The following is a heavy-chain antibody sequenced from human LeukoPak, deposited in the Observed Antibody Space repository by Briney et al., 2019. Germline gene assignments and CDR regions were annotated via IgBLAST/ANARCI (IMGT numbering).Heavy chain of an antibody. Sequence: GGSLRLSCAASGFTVSSYGMTWVRQAPGKGLEWVSAFSATDGSAQYAESVKGRFTISRDNSKNSLYLQMNSLRDEDMAVYYCAKARIAAAGTGAFDVWGQGTMVTVSS. CDR2: FSATDGSA. CDR1: GFTVSSYG. J-gene: IGHJ3*01. CDR3: AKARIAAAGTGAFDV. D-gene: IGHD6-13*01. V-gene: IGHV3-23*01.